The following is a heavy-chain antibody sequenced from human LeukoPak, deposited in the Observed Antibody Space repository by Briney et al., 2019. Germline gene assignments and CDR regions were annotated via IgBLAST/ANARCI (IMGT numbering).Heavy chain of an antibody. CDR1: GGSMSGYY. Sequence: PSETLSLTCTVSGGSMSGYYWSWIRQPPGKGLDWIGCIHYSGSTNYHPSLKSRVTLSVDTSKKQFSLKVMSVTEADTAVYYCARGLLVGNSGYYFDSWGRGTLVTVSA. J-gene: IGHJ4*02. CDR3: ARGLLVGNSGYYFDS. V-gene: IGHV4-59*01. CDR2: IHYSGST. D-gene: IGHD5-12*01.